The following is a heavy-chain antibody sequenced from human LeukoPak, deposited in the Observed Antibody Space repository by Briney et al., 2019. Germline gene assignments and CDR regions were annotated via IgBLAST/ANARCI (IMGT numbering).Heavy chain of an antibody. CDR2: ISSSGGST. J-gene: IGHJ4*02. D-gene: IGHD3-22*01. CDR3: AKYGNYYDTSGYYWVFDS. Sequence: PGGSLRLSCTASGLTFSNYAMGWVRQAPGKGLEWVSAISSSGGSTYYADSVQGRFTIFRDDSENTLYLQMNSLRAADTALYYCAKYGNYYDTSGYYWVFDSWGQGTLVTVSS. CDR1: GLTFSNYA. V-gene: IGHV3-23*01.